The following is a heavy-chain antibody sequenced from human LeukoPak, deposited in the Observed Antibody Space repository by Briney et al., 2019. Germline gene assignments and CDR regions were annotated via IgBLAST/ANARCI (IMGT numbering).Heavy chain of an antibody. CDR1: GGSFSGYY. CDR2: IKQDGSEK. J-gene: IGHJ6*04. CDR3: AELGITMIGGV. V-gene: IGHV3-7*01. D-gene: IGHD3-10*02. Sequence: ETLSLTCAVYGGSFSGYYWSWIRQPPGKGLEGVANIKQDGSEKCYVDSVKGRFTISRDNAKNSLYLQMNSLRAEDTAVYYCAELGITMIGGVWGKGTTVTISS.